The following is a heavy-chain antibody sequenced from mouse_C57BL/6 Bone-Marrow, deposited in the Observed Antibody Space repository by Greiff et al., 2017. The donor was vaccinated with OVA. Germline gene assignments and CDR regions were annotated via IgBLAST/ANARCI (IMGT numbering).Heavy chain of an antibody. CDR3: ARSAYYCGSSYRYFDV. V-gene: IGHV1-22*01. D-gene: IGHD1-1*01. Sequence: VQLQQSGPELVKPGASVKMSCKASGYTFTDYNMHWVKQSHGKSLEWIGYINPNNGGTSYNQKFKGKATLTVNKSSSTAYMELRSLTSEDSAVYYCARSAYYCGSSYRYFDVWGTGTTVTVSS. CDR2: INPNNGGT. J-gene: IGHJ1*03. CDR1: GYTFTDYN.